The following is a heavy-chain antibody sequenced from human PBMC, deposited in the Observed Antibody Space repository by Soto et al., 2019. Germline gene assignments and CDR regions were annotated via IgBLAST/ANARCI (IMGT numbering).Heavy chain of an antibody. CDR3: ARSYSGGDAYFDY. CDR1: GGSISSYY. CDR2: IYQSGST. Sequence: PSETLSLTCTVSGGSISSYYWSWIRQPPGKGLEWVGYIYQSGSTYYNPSLKSRVTIAADRSKNQFSLNLASVTAADTAVYYCARSYSGGDAYFDYWGQGTVVTVS. D-gene: IGHD2-21*02. V-gene: IGHV4-59*12. J-gene: IGHJ4*02.